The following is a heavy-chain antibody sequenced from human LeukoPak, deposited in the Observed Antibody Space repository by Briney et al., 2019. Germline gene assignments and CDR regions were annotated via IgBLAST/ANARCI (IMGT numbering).Heavy chain of an antibody. Sequence: PGGSVRLSCAASGFTFSSYGMHWVRQAPGKGLEWVAVIWYVGNNEYYADSVKGRFTISRDNAKNSLYLQMNSLRAEDTAVYYCARRGRIFGVVIIGYFDYWGQGTLVTVSS. J-gene: IGHJ4*02. V-gene: IGHV3-33*01. CDR1: GFTFSSYG. CDR2: IWYVGNNE. D-gene: IGHD3-3*01. CDR3: ARRGRIFGVVIIGYFDY.